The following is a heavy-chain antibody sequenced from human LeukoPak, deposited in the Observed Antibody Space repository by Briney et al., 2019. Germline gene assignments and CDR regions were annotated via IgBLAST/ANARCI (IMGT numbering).Heavy chain of an antibody. J-gene: IGHJ4*02. V-gene: IGHV4-30-4*01. CDR1: GGSISSGDYY. Sequence: SESLSLTCTVSGGSISSGDYYWGWIRQPPGQGLEWIGYIYHTGNTYYSPSLKSRVTISVDTSKNQFSLRLSSVTAADTALYYCARDQGGYGYWGQGTLVTVSS. CDR2: IYHTGNT. D-gene: IGHD5-12*01. CDR3: ARDQGGYGY.